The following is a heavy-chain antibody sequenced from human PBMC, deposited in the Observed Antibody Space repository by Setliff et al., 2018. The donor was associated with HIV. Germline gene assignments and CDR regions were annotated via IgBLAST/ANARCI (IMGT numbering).Heavy chain of an antibody. CDR1: GYTFNNYG. D-gene: IGHD5-12*01. CDR2: INTHSGYT. CDR3: ARGKTWLRFLDY. V-gene: IGHV1-18*01. Sequence: ASAKVSCKASGYTFNNYGISWVRQAPGQGLEWMGWINTHSGYTNYAQNVQGRVTVTMDTSTSTAYMELRSLKSDDTAVYYCARGKTWLRFLDYWGQGTLVTVSS. J-gene: IGHJ4*02.